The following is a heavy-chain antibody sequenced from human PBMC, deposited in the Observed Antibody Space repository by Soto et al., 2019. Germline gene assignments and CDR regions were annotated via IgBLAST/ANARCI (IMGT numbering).Heavy chain of an antibody. CDR1: GGAIGSHY. V-gene: IGHV4-4*07. D-gene: IGHD3-3*01. Sequence: SETLSLTCTISGGAIGSHYWTWIRQPAGKGLEWIGRIYSSGSTQYNPSLQSRVTMSLDTSKNQFSLRLESVTAADTAVYYCARGQRFSDWFDPWGQGTLVTV. CDR2: IYSSGST. J-gene: IGHJ5*02. CDR3: ARGQRFSDWFDP.